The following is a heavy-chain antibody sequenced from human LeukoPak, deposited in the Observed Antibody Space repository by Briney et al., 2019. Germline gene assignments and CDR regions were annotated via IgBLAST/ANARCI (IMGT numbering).Heavy chain of an antibody. D-gene: IGHD3-9*01. Sequence: PSETLYLTCAVSGGSISSSNWWRWVRQPPGKGLEWIGEIYHSGSTNYNPSLKSRVTISVDKSKNQFSLKLSSVTAADTAVYYCARSDDILTGYYSFDYWGQGTLVTVSS. CDR1: GGSISSSNW. J-gene: IGHJ4*02. CDR3: ARSDDILTGYYSFDY. V-gene: IGHV4-4*02. CDR2: IYHSGST.